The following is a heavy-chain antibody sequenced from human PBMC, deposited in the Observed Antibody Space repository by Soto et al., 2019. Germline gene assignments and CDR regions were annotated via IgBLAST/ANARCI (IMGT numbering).Heavy chain of an antibody. CDR1: GGSISSGGYY. CDR2: IYYSGST. J-gene: IGHJ6*02. V-gene: IGHV4-31*03. D-gene: IGHD3-10*01. Sequence: PSETLSLTCTVSGGSISSGGYYWSWIRQHPGKGLEWIGYIYYSGSTYYNPSLKSRVTISVDTSKNQFSLKLSSVTAADTAVYYCARDSNPYYYGSGRVWGYYYGMDVWGQGTTVTV. CDR3: ARDSNPYYYGSGRVWGYYYGMDV.